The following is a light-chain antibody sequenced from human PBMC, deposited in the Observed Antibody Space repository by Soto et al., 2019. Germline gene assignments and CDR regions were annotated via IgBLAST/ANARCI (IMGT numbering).Light chain of an antibody. CDR2: EVS. Sequence: QSGLTQPASVSGSPGQSITISCTGTSSDVGGYNYVSWYQQHPGKAPKLMIYEVSNRPSGVSNRFSGSKSGNTASPTISGLQAEDEADYYCSSYTSSSTKGVFGTGTKVTVL. J-gene: IGLJ1*01. CDR1: SSDVGGYNY. V-gene: IGLV2-14*01. CDR3: SSYTSSSTKGV.